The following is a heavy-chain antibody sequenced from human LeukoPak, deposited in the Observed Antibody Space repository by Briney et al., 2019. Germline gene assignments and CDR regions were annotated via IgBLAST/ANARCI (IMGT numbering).Heavy chain of an antibody. CDR3: AGGPPLWFGELYPPDNWFDP. J-gene: IGHJ5*02. D-gene: IGHD3-10*01. CDR2: IYYSGST. V-gene: IGHV4-39*01. CDR1: GGSISSSSYY. Sequence: SETLSLTCTVSGGSISSSSYYWGWIRQPPGKELEWIGSIYYSGSTYYNPSLKSRVTISVDTSKNQFSLKLSSVTAADTAVYYCAGGPPLWFGELYPPDNWFDPWGQGTLVTVSS.